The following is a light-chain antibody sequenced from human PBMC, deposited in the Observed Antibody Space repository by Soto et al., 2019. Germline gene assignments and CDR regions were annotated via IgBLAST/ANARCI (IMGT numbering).Light chain of an antibody. Sequence: SSLTQPASVSGSPGESITISSTGTSSDVGSYNLVSWYQQHPGRAPKLMIYEVSKRPSGVSNRFSGSKSGNTASLTISGLQAEDEADYYCCSYAGSSTYVFGTGTRSPS. V-gene: IGLV2-23*02. J-gene: IGLJ1*01. CDR3: CSYAGSSTYV. CDR2: EVS. CDR1: SSDVGSYNL.